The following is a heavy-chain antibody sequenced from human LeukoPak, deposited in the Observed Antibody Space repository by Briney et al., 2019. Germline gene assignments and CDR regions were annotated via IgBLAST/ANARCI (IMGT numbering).Heavy chain of an antibody. J-gene: IGHJ4*02. D-gene: IGHD6-13*01. Sequence: PSETLSLTRTVSGGSISSSSYYWGWIRQPPGKGLEWIGSIYYSGSTYYNPSLKSRVTISVDTSKNQFSLKLSSVTAADTAVYYCARHSSSWHKDYFDYWGQGTLVTVSS. CDR1: GGSISSSSYY. CDR2: IYYSGST. CDR3: ARHSSSWHKDYFDY. V-gene: IGHV4-39*01.